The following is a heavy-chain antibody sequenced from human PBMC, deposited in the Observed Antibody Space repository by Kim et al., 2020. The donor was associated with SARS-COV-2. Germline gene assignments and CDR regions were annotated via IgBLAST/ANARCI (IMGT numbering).Heavy chain of an antibody. V-gene: IGHV3-74*01. J-gene: IGHJ4*02. D-gene: IGHD6-6*01. CDR1: GFTFSSYW. Sequence: GGSLRLSCAASGFTFSSYWMHWVRQAPGKGLVWVSRINSDGSSTSYADSVKGRFTISRDNAKNTLYLQMNSLRAEDTAVYYCARVSGYSSGGVSFDYWGQGSLVTVSS. CDR2: INSDGSST. CDR3: ARVSGYSSGGVSFDY.